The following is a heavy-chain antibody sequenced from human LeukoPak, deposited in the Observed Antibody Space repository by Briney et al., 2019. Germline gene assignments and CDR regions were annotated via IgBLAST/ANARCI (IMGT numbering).Heavy chain of an antibody. V-gene: IGHV4-39*01. Sequence: SETLSLTCTVSGGSISSSSYYWGWIRQPPGKGLEWIGSIYYSGSTYYNPSLKSRVTISADTSKNQFSLKLSSVTAADTAVYYCASPAVAGDRYYYGMDVWGQGTTVTVSS. CDR1: GGSISSSSYY. CDR3: ASPAVAGDRYYYGMDV. CDR2: IYYSGST. J-gene: IGHJ6*02. D-gene: IGHD6-19*01.